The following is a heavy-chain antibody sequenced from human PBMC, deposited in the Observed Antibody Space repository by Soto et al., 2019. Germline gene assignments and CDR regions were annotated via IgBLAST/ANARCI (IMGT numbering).Heavy chain of an antibody. D-gene: IGHD3-22*01. V-gene: IGHV1-18*01. J-gene: IGHJ4*02. CDR2: ISGYNDNT. Sequence: QVQLLQSGAEVKKPGASVKVSCKASGYTFTTYGIIWVRQAPGQGLEWMGWISGYNDNTNYAQKVQGRVTMTTDTSTSTAYLELRSLRSDDTAVYYCARTYYDSRYFDYWGQGTLVTVSS. CDR3: ARTYYDSRYFDY. CDR1: GYTFTTYG.